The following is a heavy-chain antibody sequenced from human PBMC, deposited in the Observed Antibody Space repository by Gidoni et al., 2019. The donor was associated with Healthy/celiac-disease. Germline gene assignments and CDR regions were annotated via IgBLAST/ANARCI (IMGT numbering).Heavy chain of an antibody. D-gene: IGHD1-1*01. CDR1: GFTFSSYS. Sequence: EVQLVESGGGLVQPGGSLRLSCAASGFTFSSYSMNWVRQAPGKGLEWVSYISSSSSTIYYADSVKGRFTISRDNAKNSLYLQMNSLRDEDTAVYYCARDLRVERRREFDYWGQGTLVTVSS. CDR2: ISSSSSTI. V-gene: IGHV3-48*02. J-gene: IGHJ4*02. CDR3: ARDLRVERRREFDY.